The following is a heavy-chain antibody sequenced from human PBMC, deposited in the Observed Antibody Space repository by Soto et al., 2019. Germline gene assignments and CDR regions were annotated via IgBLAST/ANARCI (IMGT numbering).Heavy chain of an antibody. CDR2: IYYSGST. CDR1: GGSISSSSYY. Sequence: SETLSLTCTVSGGSISSSSYYWGWICQPPGKGLEWIGSIYYSGSTYYNPSLKSRVTISVDTSKNQFSLKLSSVTAADTAVYYCVSPPAARSYYYYYGMDVWGQGTTVTVSS. J-gene: IGHJ6*02. D-gene: IGHD6-6*01. V-gene: IGHV4-39*01. CDR3: VSPPAARSYYYYYGMDV.